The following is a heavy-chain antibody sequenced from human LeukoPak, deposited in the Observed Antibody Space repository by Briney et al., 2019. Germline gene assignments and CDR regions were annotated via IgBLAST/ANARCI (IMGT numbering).Heavy chain of an antibody. CDR1: GYTFTSYD. J-gene: IGHJ4*02. CDR2: MNPSSGNT. Sequence: GASVTVSCKASGYTFTSYDINWVRQATGQGLEWMGWMNPSSGNTGYAQKFQGRVTMTRNTSISTAYMELSSLRSEDTAVYYCARARCSSTSCYRRENVKSQYWGQGTLVTVSS. V-gene: IGHV1-8*01. D-gene: IGHD2-2*01. CDR3: ARARCSSTSCYRRENVKSQY.